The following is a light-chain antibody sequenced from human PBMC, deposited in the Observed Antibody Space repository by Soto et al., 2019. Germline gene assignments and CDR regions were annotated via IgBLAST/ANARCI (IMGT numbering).Light chain of an antibody. Sequence: LTQSPSSLSASLGDRVTITCRASQGISSYLAWYQQKPGQAPRLLIYGASNRATGIPDRFSGSGSGTDFTLTISRLEPEDFAVYYCQQYGSSPITFGGGTKVDI. CDR1: QGISSY. CDR3: QQYGSSPIT. J-gene: IGKJ4*01. V-gene: IGKV3-20*01. CDR2: GAS.